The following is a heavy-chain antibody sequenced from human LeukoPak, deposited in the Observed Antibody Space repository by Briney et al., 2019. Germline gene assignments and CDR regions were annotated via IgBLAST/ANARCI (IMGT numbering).Heavy chain of an antibody. CDR1: GGSFSGYY. V-gene: IGHV4-34*01. J-gene: IGHJ5*02. Sequence: PSETLSLTCAVYGGSFSGYYWSWIRQPPGKGLEWIGEINHSGSTNYNPSLKSRVTISVDTSKNQFSLKPSSVTAADTAVYYCARGGCSSTSCYDPYNWFDPWGQGTLVTVSS. D-gene: IGHD2-2*01. CDR2: INHSGST. CDR3: ARGGCSSTSCYDPYNWFDP.